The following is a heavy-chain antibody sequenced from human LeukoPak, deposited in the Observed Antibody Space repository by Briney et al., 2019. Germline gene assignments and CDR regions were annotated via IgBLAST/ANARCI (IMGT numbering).Heavy chain of an antibody. D-gene: IGHD3-16*01. V-gene: IGHV4-4*07. Sequence: SETLSLTCTVSGDSMSYYYWNFIRQPAGKGLEWIGRIHTSGTTYYSTSLKSRVSMSVDSSRNQFSLRLTSVTAADTAIYFCARGDYYDGGGRNWFDVWGQGTLVTVSS. J-gene: IGHJ5*02. CDR3: ARGDYYDGGGRNWFDV. CDR1: GDSMSYYY. CDR2: IHTSGTT.